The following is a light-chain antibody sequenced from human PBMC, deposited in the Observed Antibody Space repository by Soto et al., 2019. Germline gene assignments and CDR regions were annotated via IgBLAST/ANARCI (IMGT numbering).Light chain of an antibody. J-gene: IGKJ5*01. Sequence: DIQMTQSPSSLSASVGDRVTITCRASQSISSYLNWYQQKPGKAPKLLIYAASSLQSGVPSRFSGSGSGTDFTLPISSLQPEDFATYYCQQSYSTLITFGQGPRLEIK. CDR3: QQSYSTLIT. V-gene: IGKV1-39*01. CDR2: AAS. CDR1: QSISSY.